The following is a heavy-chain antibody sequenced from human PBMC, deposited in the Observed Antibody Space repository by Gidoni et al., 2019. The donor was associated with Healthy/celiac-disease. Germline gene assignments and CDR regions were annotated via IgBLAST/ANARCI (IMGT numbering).Heavy chain of an antibody. CDR3: ARDILTGYYRDEVEY. CDR2: LIPIFGTA. J-gene: IGHJ4*02. D-gene: IGHD3-9*01. CDR1: GGTFSSYA. V-gene: IGHV1-69*01. Sequence: QVQLVQSGAEVKKPGSSVKVSCKASGGTFSSYAISWLRQAPGQGLEWMGGLIPIFGTANYAQKFQGRVTITADESTSTAYMELSSLRSEDTAVYYCARDILTGYYRDEVEYWGQGTLVTVSS.